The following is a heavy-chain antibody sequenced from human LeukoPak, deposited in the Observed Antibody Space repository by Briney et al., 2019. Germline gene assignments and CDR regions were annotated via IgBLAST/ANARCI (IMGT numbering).Heavy chain of an antibody. CDR2: IYYSGST. D-gene: IGHD6-13*01. J-gene: IGHJ5*02. CDR3: ARVRSGIAAAGTGWFDP. V-gene: IGHV4-59*01. CDR1: GGSISSYY. Sequence: SGTLSLTCTVSGGSISSYYWSWIRQPPGKGLEWIGYIYYSGSTNYNPSLKSRVTISVDTSKNQFSLKLSSVTAADTAVHYCARVRSGIAAAGTGWFDPWGQGTLVTVSS.